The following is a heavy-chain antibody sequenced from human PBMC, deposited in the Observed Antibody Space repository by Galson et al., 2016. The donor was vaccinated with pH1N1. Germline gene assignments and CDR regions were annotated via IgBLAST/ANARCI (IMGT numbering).Heavy chain of an antibody. J-gene: IGHJ6*02. V-gene: IGHV4-59*11. CDR2: IYYTENT. CDR1: GGSISSHY. Sequence: SETLSLTCSVSGGSISSHYWSWIRQPPGKGLEWVGYIYYTENTYYNPALQSRVTISIDSSKTLFSLKLRSVTAADTAVYYCAKYAHMVGGIYALDVWGQGTTVTVSS. D-gene: IGHD3-10*01. CDR3: AKYAHMVGGIYALDV.